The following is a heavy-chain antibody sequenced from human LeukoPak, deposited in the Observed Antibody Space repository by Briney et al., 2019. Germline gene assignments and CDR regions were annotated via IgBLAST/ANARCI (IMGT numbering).Heavy chain of an antibody. V-gene: IGHV1-46*01. J-gene: IGHJ4*02. CDR2: TNPRGGST. Sequence: ASVKVSCKASGYIFTTYYMHWMRQAPGQGPEWMGITNPRGGSTDYAQKFQDRVTMTSDTSTSTVYMELNSLRSEDTAVYFCARVGVTAATADYWGQGTLVTVSS. D-gene: IGHD6-25*01. CDR3: ARVGVTAATADY. CDR1: GYIFTTYY.